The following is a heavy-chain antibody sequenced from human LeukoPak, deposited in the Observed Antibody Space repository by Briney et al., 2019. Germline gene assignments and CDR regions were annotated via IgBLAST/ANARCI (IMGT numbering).Heavy chain of an antibody. CDR2: IYPGDSDT. CDR3: ARRYYGSGSYYNWFDP. V-gene: IGHV5-51*01. J-gene: IGHJ5*02. Sequence: GESLKISCKGSGYSFTSYWIVWVRQRPGKGLEWMGLIYPGDSDTRYSPSFQGQVTISADKSISTAYLQWSSLKASDTAMYYCARRYYGSGSYYNWFDPWGQGTLVTVSS. CDR1: GYSFTSYW. D-gene: IGHD3-10*01.